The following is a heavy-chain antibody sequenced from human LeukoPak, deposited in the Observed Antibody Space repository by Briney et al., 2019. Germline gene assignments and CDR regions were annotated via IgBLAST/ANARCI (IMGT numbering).Heavy chain of an antibody. D-gene: IGHD5-24*01. CDR2: IYYSGST. V-gene: IGHV4-30-4*01. Sequence: PSETLSLTCTVSGGSTSSGDYYWSWIRQPPGKGLEWIGYIYYSGSTYYNPSLKSRVTISVDTSKNQFTLKLSSVTAADTAVYYCAREQRWLQFAFDYWGQGTLVTVSS. CDR1: GGSTSSGDYY. CDR3: AREQRWLQFAFDY. J-gene: IGHJ4*02.